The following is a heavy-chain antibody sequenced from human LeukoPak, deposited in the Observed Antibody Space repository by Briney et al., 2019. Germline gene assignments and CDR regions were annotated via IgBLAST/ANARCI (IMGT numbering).Heavy chain of an antibody. J-gene: IGHJ5*02. CDR1: GGSISSSSYY. CDR2: IYYSGST. V-gene: IGHV4-39*07. CDR3: ARLAPYGCSSTSCQRRQGWFDP. Sequence: SSETLSLTCTVSGGSISSSSYYWGWIRQPPGKGLEWIGSIYYSGSTYYNPSLKSRVTISVDTSKNQFSLKLSSVTAADTAVYYCARLAPYGCSSTSCQRRQGWFDPWGQGTLVTVSS. D-gene: IGHD2-2*01.